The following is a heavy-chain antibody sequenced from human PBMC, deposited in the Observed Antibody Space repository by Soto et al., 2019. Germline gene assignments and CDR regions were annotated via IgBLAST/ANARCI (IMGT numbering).Heavy chain of an antibody. J-gene: IGHJ5*02. V-gene: IGHV1-2*02. CDR1: GYPFTDFY. Sequence: QVQLVQSGAEVRTPGASVKVSCKASGYPFTDFYMHWVRQAPGQWLEWMGWINPNRGGTNYEQKFQGRVTMTRDTSISTAYMELNRLRSDDTAMYYCTFQRRGVVSWGQGTLVTVSS. D-gene: IGHD2-2*01. CDR3: TFQRRGVVS. CDR2: INPNRGGT.